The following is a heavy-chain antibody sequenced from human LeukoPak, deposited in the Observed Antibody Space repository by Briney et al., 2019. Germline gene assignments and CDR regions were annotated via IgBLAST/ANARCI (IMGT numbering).Heavy chain of an antibody. J-gene: IGHJ5*02. CDR3: ARQGIKTIDYYERGWFDP. CDR1: GGSISNGGYS. V-gene: IGHV4-61*08. CDR2: IYYSGST. Sequence: SETLSLTCAVSGGSISNGGYSWSWIRQPPGKGLEWIGYIYYSGSTNYNPSLKSRVTISVDTSKNQFSLKLSSVTAADTAVYYCARQGIKTIDYYERGWFDPWGQGTLVTVSS. D-gene: IGHD3-22*01.